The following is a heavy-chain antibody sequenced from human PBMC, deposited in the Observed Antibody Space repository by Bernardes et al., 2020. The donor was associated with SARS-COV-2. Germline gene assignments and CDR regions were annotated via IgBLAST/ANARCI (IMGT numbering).Heavy chain of an antibody. CDR3: VTQWMDRFH. Sequence: GGSLRLSCAASGFSFYNAWMNWVRQAPGKGLEWVGRIKRNGDGGTADYAAPVTGRFTISRDDSKNTLYLQMNSLKTEDSGVYYCVTQWMDRFHWGQGTLVTVSS. D-gene: IGHD6-19*01. CDR1: GFSFYNAW. V-gene: IGHV3-15*01. CDR2: IKRNGDGGTA. J-gene: IGHJ4*02.